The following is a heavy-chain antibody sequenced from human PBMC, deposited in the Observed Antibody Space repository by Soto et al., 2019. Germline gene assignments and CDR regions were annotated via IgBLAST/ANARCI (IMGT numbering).Heavy chain of an antibody. CDR3: ARDREGISTGGMDV. J-gene: IGHJ6*02. Sequence: SXXLSFASSGFSFSSYAMRWFRQARGKWREWVAVIPYDGINNSHPAPVKGRFHISRDNSKNTLYLQMNSLRDEDTAVYYCARDREGISTGGMDVWGQGTPVTVSS. V-gene: IGHV3-30-3*01. CDR1: GFSFSSYA. CDR2: IPYDGINN. D-gene: IGHD2-2*01.